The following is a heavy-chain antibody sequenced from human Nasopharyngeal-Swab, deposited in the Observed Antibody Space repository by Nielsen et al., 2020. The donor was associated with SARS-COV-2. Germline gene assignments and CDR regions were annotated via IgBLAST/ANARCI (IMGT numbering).Heavy chain of an antibody. CDR3: ARGATILGGHASRMDV. Sequence: GGSLRLSWAASGLTFSSYSMNWVRQAPGKGLEWVSYISSSSSTIYYADSVKGRFTISRDNAKNSLYLQMNSLRDEDTAVYYCARGATILGGHASRMDVWGQGTTVTVSS. D-gene: IGHD3-3*01. CDR2: ISSSSSTI. CDR1: GLTFSSYS. V-gene: IGHV3-48*02. J-gene: IGHJ6*02.